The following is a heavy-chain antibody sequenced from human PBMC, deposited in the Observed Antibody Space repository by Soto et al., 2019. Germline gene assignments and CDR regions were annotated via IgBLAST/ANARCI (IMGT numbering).Heavy chain of an antibody. CDR1: GFTFSSYW. D-gene: IGHD2-2*01. CDR2: IKQDGSEK. J-gene: IGHJ6*02. Sequence: GGSLRLSCAAPGFTFSSYWMSWVRQAPGKGLEWVANIKQDGSEKYYVDSVKGRFTISRDNAKNSLYLQMNSLRAEDTAVYYCAREDIVVVPAARYYYYYYGMDVWGQGTTVTVSS. CDR3: AREDIVVVPAARYYYYYYGMDV. V-gene: IGHV3-7*01.